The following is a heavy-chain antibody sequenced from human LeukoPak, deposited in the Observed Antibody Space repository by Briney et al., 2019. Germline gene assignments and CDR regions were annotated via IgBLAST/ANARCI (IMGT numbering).Heavy chain of an antibody. CDR2: ITGRGGST. J-gene: IGHJ4*02. Sequence: GGSLTLSCAGSGFTFRSHALCWVRLAPAKGLEGVSAITGRGGSTYYGDSVKGRITISRDNPKNTLSLQMNSPRAEDTAVYYCAKEGALRFLDPTLYWGQGTLVTVS. CDR1: GFTFRSHA. D-gene: IGHD3-3*01. V-gene: IGHV3-23*01. CDR3: AKEGALRFLDPTLY.